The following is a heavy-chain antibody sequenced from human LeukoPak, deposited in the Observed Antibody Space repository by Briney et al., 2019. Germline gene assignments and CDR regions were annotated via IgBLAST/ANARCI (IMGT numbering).Heavy chain of an antibody. CDR3: ASLVHSGQGYYFDY. V-gene: IGHV5-10-1*01. Sequence: GASLKTSCKGSGYSFTTYWNSWLHQMPGRGLELMGRIDPSDSYTDYSPSFQGHVTISADESISTAYLQWSSLKASDTAMYYCASLVHSGQGYYFDYWGQGTLVTVSS. J-gene: IGHJ4*02. CDR2: IDPSDSYT. CDR1: GYSFTTYW. D-gene: IGHD6-19*01.